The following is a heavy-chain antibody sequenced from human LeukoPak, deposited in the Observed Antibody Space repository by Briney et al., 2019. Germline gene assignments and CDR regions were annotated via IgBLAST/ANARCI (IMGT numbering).Heavy chain of an antibody. V-gene: IGHV1-8*01. D-gene: IGHD2-2*01. Sequence: GASVKASCKASGYTFTSFDINWVQQTAGQGLEWMGWMNPNSGNTGYAQKFQGRVTMTRDTSITTAYMELRSLRFEDTAVYYCVVGYQLLDAFDIWGQGTLITVSS. CDR2: MNPNSGNT. CDR1: GYTFTSFD. CDR3: VVGYQLLDAFDI. J-gene: IGHJ3*02.